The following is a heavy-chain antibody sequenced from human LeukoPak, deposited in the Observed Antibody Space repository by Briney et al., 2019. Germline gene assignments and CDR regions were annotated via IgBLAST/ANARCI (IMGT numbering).Heavy chain of an antibody. Sequence: PSQTLSLTCAISGDSVSGNSGTWNWIRQSPSRGLEWLGRTYYRSKWYNDFGVSVKSRIAIDPDTSKNQFSLRLKSLTPEDTAVYYCTRGYLKTGMGVWGQGTTVTVSS. D-gene: IGHD2-2*02. CDR1: GDSVSGNSGT. CDR2: TYYRSKWYN. J-gene: IGHJ6*02. V-gene: IGHV6-1*01. CDR3: TRGYLKTGMGV.